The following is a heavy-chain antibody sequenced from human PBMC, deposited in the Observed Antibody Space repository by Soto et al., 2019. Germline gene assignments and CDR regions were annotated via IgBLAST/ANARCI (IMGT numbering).Heavy chain of an antibody. Sequence: QLQLQESGPGLVKPSETLSLTCTVSGGSISSDSYYWGWVRQPPGKGLEWIGSISYSGSTYYNLSLKSRVTIAVHTSKNQFSLKLSSVTATDTAVYYCARPGSSRGWYYFDYWGQGTLVTVSS. J-gene: IGHJ4*02. D-gene: IGHD6-19*01. CDR2: ISYSGST. V-gene: IGHV4-39*01. CDR3: ARPGSSRGWYYFDY. CDR1: GGSISSDSYY.